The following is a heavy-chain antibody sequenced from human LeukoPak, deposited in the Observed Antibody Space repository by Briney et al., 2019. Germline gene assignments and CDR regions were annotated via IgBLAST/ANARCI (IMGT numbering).Heavy chain of an antibody. Sequence: GGSLRLSCAASGFTFSNYGMTWVRQAPGKGLEWLSFISGSADGIYYADSVKGRFATSRDNSKNTLYLQMNSLRAADTAVYYCARDDAVAGGFLDYWGKGTLVTVSS. J-gene: IGHJ4*02. CDR1: GFTFSNYG. V-gene: IGHV3-23*01. CDR3: ARDDAVAGGFLDY. D-gene: IGHD6-19*01. CDR2: ISGSADGI.